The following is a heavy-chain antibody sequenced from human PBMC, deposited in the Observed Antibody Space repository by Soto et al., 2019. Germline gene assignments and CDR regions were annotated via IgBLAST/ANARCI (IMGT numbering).Heavy chain of an antibody. CDR2: ISYDGSNK. Sequence: PGGSLRLSCAASGFTFSSYGMHWVRQAPGKGLEWVAVISYDGSNKYYADSVKGRFTISRDNSKNTLYLQMNSLRAEDTAVYYCANTIYCSSTSCPIYYYYYGMDVWGQGTTVTVSS. CDR1: GFTFSSYG. D-gene: IGHD2-2*01. J-gene: IGHJ6*02. CDR3: ANTIYCSSTSCPIYYYYYGMDV. V-gene: IGHV3-30*18.